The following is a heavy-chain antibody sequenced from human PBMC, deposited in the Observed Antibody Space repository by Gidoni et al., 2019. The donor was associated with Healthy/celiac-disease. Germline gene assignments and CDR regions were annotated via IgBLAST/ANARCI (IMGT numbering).Heavy chain of an antibody. J-gene: IGHJ4*02. CDR2: IRGSGGST. Sequence: EVQLLESGGGLVQLGGALRLSCAASGFTFSSDAMSWGRQAPGKGLEWASAIRGSGGSTYYADSVKGRFTISRDHSKNTLYLQMTSLRAEDTAVYYCAKYCSGGSCYFDYWGQGTLVTVSS. CDR1: GFTFSSDA. D-gene: IGHD2-15*01. CDR3: AKYCSGGSCYFDY. V-gene: IGHV3-23*01.